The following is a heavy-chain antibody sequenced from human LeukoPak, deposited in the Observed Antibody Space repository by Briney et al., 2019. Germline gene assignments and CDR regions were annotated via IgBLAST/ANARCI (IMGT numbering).Heavy chain of an antibody. D-gene: IGHD4-17*01. V-gene: IGHV1-18*01. J-gene: IGHJ4*02. CDR1: GYTLTSYG. Sequence: ASVKVSCEASGYTLTSYGINWMRQAPGQGLEWMGWISTQSGNTNYAQKVQGRLTLTTDRSTNTAYMELRSLRSDDTAVYYCARGAYGDKWGQGTLVTVSS. CDR2: ISTQSGNT. CDR3: ARGAYGDK.